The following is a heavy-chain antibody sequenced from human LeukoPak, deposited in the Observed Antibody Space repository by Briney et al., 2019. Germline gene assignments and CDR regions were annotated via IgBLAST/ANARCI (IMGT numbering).Heavy chain of an antibody. V-gene: IGHV3-30-3*01. CDR3: ARDVAGYGMDV. J-gene: IGHJ6*02. Sequence: PGRSLRLSCAASGSAFSSYAMHWVRQAPGKGLEWVAVISYDGSNKYYADSVKGRFTISRDNSKNTLYLQMNSLRAEDTAVYYCARDVAGYGMDVWGQGTTVTVSS. D-gene: IGHD3-10*01. CDR2: ISYDGSNK. CDR1: GSAFSSYA.